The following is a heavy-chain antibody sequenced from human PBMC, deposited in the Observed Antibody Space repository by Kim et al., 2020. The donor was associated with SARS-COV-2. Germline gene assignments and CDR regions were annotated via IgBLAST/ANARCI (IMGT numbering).Heavy chain of an antibody. Sequence: GGSLRLSCAASGITFSDYHMTWIRQAPGKGPEWVSSISSSGAVMIYADSVKGRFTVSRDNAKNSMYLQMNSLRAEDTAVYFCTRGGSTASYYWVFWGQGPLVTVSS. J-gene: IGHJ4*02. V-gene: IGHV3-11*01. CDR3: TRGGSTASYYWVF. CDR1: GITFSDYH. CDR2: ISSSGAVM. D-gene: IGHD1-26*01.